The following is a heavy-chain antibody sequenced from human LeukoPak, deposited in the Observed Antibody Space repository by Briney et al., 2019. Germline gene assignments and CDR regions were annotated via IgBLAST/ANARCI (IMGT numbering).Heavy chain of an antibody. Sequence: PSETLSLTCAVYGGSLSNYYWSWIRQPPGKGLEWIGEINHSGSINHNPSLKSRVTISIETSKNQFSLKLTSVTAADTAVYYCAKVYSYGPKDDFWGQGTLVTVSS. J-gene: IGHJ4*02. CDR3: AKVYSYGPKDDF. V-gene: IGHV4-34*01. D-gene: IGHD5-18*01. CDR2: INHSGSI. CDR1: GGSLSNYY.